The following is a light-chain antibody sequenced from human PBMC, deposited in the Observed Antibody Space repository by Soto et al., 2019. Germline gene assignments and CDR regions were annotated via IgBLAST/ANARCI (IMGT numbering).Light chain of an antibody. CDR3: QQYNSYPLT. J-gene: IGKJ4*01. CDR1: QSISSW. CDR2: DAS. V-gene: IGKV1-5*01. Sequence: IQMTQSPSTLSASLVDRVTITCRASQSISSWLAWYQQKPGKAPKLLIYDASSLESGVPSRFSGSGSGTEFTLTISSLQPDDFATYYCQQYNSYPLTFGGGTKVDIK.